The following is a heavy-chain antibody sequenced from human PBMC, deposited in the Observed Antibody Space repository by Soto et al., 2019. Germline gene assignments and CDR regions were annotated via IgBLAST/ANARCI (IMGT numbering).Heavy chain of an antibody. Sequence: GGSLRLSCTASGFTFGDYAMSWVRQAPGKGLEWVGFIRSQAYGGTTEYAASVKGRFTISIDDSKRIAYLQMNSLKTEDTAVYDCTSSSSRSGEEPVLNYYYYGMDVWGRGTTVTVSS. CDR1: GFTFGDYA. V-gene: IGHV3-49*04. CDR3: TSSSSRSGEEPVLNYYYYGMDV. CDR2: IRSQAYGGTT. J-gene: IGHJ6*02. D-gene: IGHD6-13*01.